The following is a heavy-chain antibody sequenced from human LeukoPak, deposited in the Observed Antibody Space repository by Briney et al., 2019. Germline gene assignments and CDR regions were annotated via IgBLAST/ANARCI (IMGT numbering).Heavy chain of an antibody. D-gene: IGHD4-17*01. J-gene: IGHJ3*02. Sequence: GGSLRLSCAASGFTFSSYGMHWVRQAPGKGLEWVAFIRYDGSNKYYADSVKGRFTISRDNAKNSLYLQMNSLRAEDTAVYYCAREWTDGDYGPHAFDIWGQGTMVTVSS. CDR2: IRYDGSNK. V-gene: IGHV3-30*02. CDR1: GFTFSSYG. CDR3: AREWTDGDYGPHAFDI.